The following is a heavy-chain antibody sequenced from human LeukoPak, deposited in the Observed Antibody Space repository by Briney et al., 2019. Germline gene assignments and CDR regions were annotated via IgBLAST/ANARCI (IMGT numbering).Heavy chain of an antibody. CDR3: AKLDYYDSGYRWFDP. D-gene: IGHD3-10*01. CDR1: GFTFSGYA. Sequence: GGSLRLSCAASGFTFSGYAMTWVRQAPEKGLEWVSTISGTGSNTYYADSVKGRFTISRDNSKNTVYLQMNSLRADDTAVYYCAKLDYYDSGYRWFDPWGQGTLVTVSS. V-gene: IGHV3-23*01. J-gene: IGHJ5*02. CDR2: ISGTGSNT.